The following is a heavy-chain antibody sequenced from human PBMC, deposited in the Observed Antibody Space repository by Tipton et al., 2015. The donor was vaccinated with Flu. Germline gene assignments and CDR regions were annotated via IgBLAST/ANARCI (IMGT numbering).Heavy chain of an antibody. Sequence: LRLSCTVSGGSISSYYWSWIRQPPGKGLEWIGYIYYSGSTNYNPSLKSRVTISVDTSKNQFSLKLSSVTAADTAVYYCARDRKEILTGSPRYYYGMDVWGQGP. V-gene: IGHV4-59*01. D-gene: IGHD3-9*01. CDR3: ARDRKEILTGSPRYYYGMDV. CDR1: GGSISSYY. J-gene: IGHJ6*02. CDR2: IYYSGST.